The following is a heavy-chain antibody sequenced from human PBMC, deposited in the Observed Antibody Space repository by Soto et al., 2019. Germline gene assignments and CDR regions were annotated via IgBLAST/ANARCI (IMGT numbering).Heavy chain of an antibody. CDR2: INPSGGST. CDR3: ARGTYYDILTGLLDY. V-gene: IGHV1-46*04. Sequence: QVQLVQSGAEVKKPGASVKVSCKASGYTFTSYYMHWVRQAPGQGLEWMGIINPSGGSTTYAQNLQDRVTMTRDTSTSIVYMELSSLRSEDTAVYYCARGTYYDILTGLLDYWGQGTLVTVSS. J-gene: IGHJ4*02. CDR1: GYTFTSYY. D-gene: IGHD3-9*01.